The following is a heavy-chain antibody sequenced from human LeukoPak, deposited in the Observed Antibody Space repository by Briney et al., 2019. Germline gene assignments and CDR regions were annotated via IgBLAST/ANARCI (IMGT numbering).Heavy chain of an antibody. V-gene: IGHV3-30-3*01. Sequence: GGSLRLSCAASGFTFSSYAMHWVRQAPGKGLEWVAVISYDGSNKYYADSVKGRFTISRDNSKNTLYLQMNSLRAEDTAVYYCARDIRYCSSTSCQGYGYWGQGTLVTVSS. CDR2: ISYDGSNK. J-gene: IGHJ4*02. CDR1: GFTFSSYA. D-gene: IGHD2-2*01. CDR3: ARDIRYCSSTSCQGYGY.